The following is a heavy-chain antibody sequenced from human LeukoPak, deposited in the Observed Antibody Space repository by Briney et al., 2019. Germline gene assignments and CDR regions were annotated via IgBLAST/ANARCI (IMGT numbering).Heavy chain of an antibody. Sequence: PGGSLRLSCAASGFTFSSYAMSWVRQAPGKGLEWVAVIWYDGSNKYYADSVKGRFTISRDNSKNTLYLQMNSLGAEDTAVYYCARDARGYSLIYYFDYWGQGTLVTVSS. J-gene: IGHJ4*02. CDR1: GFTFSSYA. CDR3: ARDARGYSLIYYFDY. CDR2: IWYDGSNK. V-gene: IGHV3-33*08. D-gene: IGHD5-18*01.